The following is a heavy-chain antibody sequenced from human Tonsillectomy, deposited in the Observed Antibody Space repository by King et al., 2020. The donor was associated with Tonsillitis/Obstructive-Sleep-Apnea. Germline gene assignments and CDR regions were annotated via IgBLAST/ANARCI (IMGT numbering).Heavy chain of an antibody. CDR2: ISYDGGNK. D-gene: IGHD4-11*01. V-gene: IGHV3-30*18. J-gene: IGHJ6*02. Sequence: VQLVESGGGVVQPGRSQRLPCAASGFTFSSYGMHGVRRAPGKGLEWVAVISYDGGNKYYADSVTGRFTISRDNSKNRLYAQMNSLRAEDTAVYYCAKVPSVDYPTHSYGMDVWGQGTTVTVSS. CDR1: GFTFSSYG. CDR3: AKVPSVDYPTHSYGMDV.